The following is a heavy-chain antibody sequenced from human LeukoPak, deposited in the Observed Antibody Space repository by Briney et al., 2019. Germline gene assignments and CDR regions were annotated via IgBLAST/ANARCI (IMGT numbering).Heavy chain of an antibody. Sequence: QSGGSLRLSCAASGFTFSAYWMHWVRQAPGKGLVWVSRINGDGSSTSYADSAKGRFTISRDNAKNTLYLKMNSLRAEDTAVYYCASIIRGGTQWLVIDYWGQGTLVTVSS. V-gene: IGHV3-74*01. CDR3: ASIIRGGTQWLVIDY. D-gene: IGHD6-19*01. J-gene: IGHJ4*02. CDR2: INGDGSST. CDR1: GFTFSAYW.